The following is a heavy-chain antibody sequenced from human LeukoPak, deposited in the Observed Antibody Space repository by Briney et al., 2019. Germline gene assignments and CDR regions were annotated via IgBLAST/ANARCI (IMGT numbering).Heavy chain of an antibody. CDR1: GFTFSSHW. CDR3: TRPESSSSLACDH. D-gene: IGHD2-2*01. CDR2: INSDGSIT. Sequence: GGSLRLSCAASGFTFSSHWMHWVRQAPGKGLVWVSRINSDGSITSYADSVKGRFTISRDNAKDTLYLQMNSLRAEDAAVYYCTRPESSSSLACDHWGQGTLVTVSS. V-gene: IGHV3-74*01. J-gene: IGHJ4*02.